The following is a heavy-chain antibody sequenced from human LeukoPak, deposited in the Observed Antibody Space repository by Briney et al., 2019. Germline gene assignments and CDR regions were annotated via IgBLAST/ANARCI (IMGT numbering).Heavy chain of an antibody. Sequence: GGSLRLSCAASGFTFSSYAMSWVRQAPGKGLEWVSAISGSCGSTYYADSVKGRFTISRDNSKNTLYLQMNSLRAEDTAVYYCAKDGAYYDSRLFDYWGQGTLVTVSS. J-gene: IGHJ4*02. D-gene: IGHD3-22*01. CDR1: GFTFSSYA. CDR3: AKDGAYYDSRLFDY. CDR2: ISGSCGST. V-gene: IGHV3-23*01.